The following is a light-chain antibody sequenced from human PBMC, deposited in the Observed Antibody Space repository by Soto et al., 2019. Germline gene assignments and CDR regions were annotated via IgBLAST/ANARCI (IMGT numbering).Light chain of an antibody. Sequence: QSVLTQPASVSGSPAQSITISCTGSSSDIGDYNFVSWYQQHPGKAPKLMIYGVSLRPSGVSDRFSGSKSGNTASLTISGLQAEDEADYYCSSYTSTRPPFLFGTGTKLTVL. V-gene: IGLV2-14*01. J-gene: IGLJ1*01. CDR3: SSYTSTRPPFL. CDR1: SSDIGDYNF. CDR2: GVS.